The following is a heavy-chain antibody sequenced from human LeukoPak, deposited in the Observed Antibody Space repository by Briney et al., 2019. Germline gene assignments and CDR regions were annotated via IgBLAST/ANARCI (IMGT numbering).Heavy chain of an antibody. Sequence: GASVKVSCKASGGTFSSYAISWVRQAPGQGLEWMGGIIPIFGTANYAQKFQGRVTITADKSTSTAYMELSSLRSEDAAVYYCARVSMVRGVLSPYLLNYWGQGTLVTVSS. V-gene: IGHV1-69*06. CDR1: GGTFSSYA. CDR2: IIPIFGTA. CDR3: ARVSMVRGVLSPYLLNY. J-gene: IGHJ4*02. D-gene: IGHD3-10*01.